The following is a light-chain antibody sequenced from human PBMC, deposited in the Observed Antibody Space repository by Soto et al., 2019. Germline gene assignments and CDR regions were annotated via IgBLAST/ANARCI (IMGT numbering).Light chain of an antibody. CDR2: AAS. V-gene: IGKV1-39*01. CDR1: QSISSY. CDR3: QQSYSGPLT. Sequence: DIQMTQSPSSLSASVGDRFTITCRASQSISSYLNWYQQKPGKAPKVLIHAASSLQSGVPSRFSGIGSGTDFTLSISSLQPEDFATYYCQQSYSGPLTFGGGTKVDIK. J-gene: IGKJ4*01.